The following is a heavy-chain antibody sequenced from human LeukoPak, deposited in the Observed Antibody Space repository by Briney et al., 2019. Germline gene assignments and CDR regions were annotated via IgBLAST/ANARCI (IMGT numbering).Heavy chain of an antibody. J-gene: IGHJ4*02. D-gene: IGHD3-10*01. CDR1: GGSFSGYY. Sequence: SETLSLTCAVYGGSFSGYYWSWIRQPPGKGLEWIGEINHSGSTNYNPSLKSRVTISVDTSKNQFSLKLSSVTAADTAVYYCARRPYGSGSKYYFDYWGQGTLVNVSS. CDR2: INHSGST. V-gene: IGHV4-34*01. CDR3: ARRPYGSGSKYYFDY.